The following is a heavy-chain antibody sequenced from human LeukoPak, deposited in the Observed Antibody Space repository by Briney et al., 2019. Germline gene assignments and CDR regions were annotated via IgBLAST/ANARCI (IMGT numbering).Heavy chain of an antibody. CDR3: ARSKTYRSTWNTDY. D-gene: IGHD2-2*01. V-gene: IGHV4-59*01. Sequence: SETLSLTCTVSGGSISSYYWSWIRQPPGKGLEWIGYIYYSESTNYNPSLKSRVTISVDTSKNQFSLKLSSVTAADTAVYYCARSKTYRSTWNTDYWGQGTLVTVSS. J-gene: IGHJ4*02. CDR1: GGSISSYY. CDR2: IYYSEST.